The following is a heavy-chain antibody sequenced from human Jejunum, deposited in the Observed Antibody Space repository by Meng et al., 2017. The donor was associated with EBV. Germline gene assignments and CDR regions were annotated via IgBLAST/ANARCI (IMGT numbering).Heavy chain of an antibody. Sequence: QITFKASGPTLVKPTQTLTLTCTFSGFSLSTSGVGVAWFRQPPGKALEWLALTYWDADKRYNPSLRDRLSITKDTSKNQVVLTMTNMDPVDTATYFCAHRGYNFAFDYWGQGALVTVSS. V-gene: IGHV2-5*02. D-gene: IGHD5-24*01. J-gene: IGHJ4*02. CDR1: GFSLSTSGVG. CDR3: AHRGYNFAFDY. CDR2: TYWDADK.